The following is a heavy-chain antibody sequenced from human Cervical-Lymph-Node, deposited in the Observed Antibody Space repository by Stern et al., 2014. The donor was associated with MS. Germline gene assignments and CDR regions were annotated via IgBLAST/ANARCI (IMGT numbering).Heavy chain of an antibody. CDR1: GVSIGRGNNY. V-gene: IGHV4-61*02. CDR2: MFTGGST. Sequence: VQLQESGPGLVKPSQTLSLTCTVSGVSIGRGNNYWSWIRQPVGKGLEWIGRMFTGGSTNYNPSLKSRVTISVDTSKNQFSLRLSSVTAADTAVYYCAVGYSYGSYGLDVWGQGTTVTVSS. CDR3: AVGYSYGSYGLDV. D-gene: IGHD5-18*01. J-gene: IGHJ6*02.